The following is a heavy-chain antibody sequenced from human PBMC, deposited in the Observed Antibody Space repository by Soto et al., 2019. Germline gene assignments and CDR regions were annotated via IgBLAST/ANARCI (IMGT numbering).Heavy chain of an antibody. J-gene: IGHJ6*02. CDR1: GGTFSDFT. V-gene: IGHV1-69*01. CDR3: ARNGTLTGYSYGMDV. D-gene: IGHD1-1*01. Sequence: QVQLVQSGAELRKPGSSVKVSCKASGGTFSDFTINWVRQAPGQRLEWMGGIIPIFDTVNYAEKFQGRVTNTADESTSTSFMEVSSLRSEDTAVYYCARNGTLTGYSYGMDVWGQGTMVTVSS. CDR2: IIPIFDTV.